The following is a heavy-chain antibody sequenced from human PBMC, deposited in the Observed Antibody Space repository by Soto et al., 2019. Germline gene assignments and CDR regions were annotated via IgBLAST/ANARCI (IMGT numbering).Heavy chain of an antibody. CDR2: ISSNGGST. D-gene: IGHD2-2*01. CDR1: GFTFSSYS. Sequence: HPGGSLRLSCSASGFTFSSYSMHWVRQAPGKGLEYVSAISSNGGSTYYADSVKGRFTISRDNSKNTLYLQMNSLRAEDTAVYYSAKSLIFGIWTSSDYWGQGTLVTVSS. CDR3: AKSLIFGIWTSSDY. J-gene: IGHJ4*02. V-gene: IGHV3-64*04.